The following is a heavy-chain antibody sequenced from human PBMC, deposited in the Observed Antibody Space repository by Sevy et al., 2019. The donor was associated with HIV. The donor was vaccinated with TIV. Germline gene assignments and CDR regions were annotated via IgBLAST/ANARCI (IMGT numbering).Heavy chain of an antibody. V-gene: IGHV3-66*02. Sequence: GGSLRLSCAASGFTVSSNYMSWVRQAPGKGLEWVSVIYSGGSTYYADSVKGRFTISRDNSKNTLYLQMNSLRAEDTAVYYCARDHIRSSGWYGFDYWGQGTLVTVSS. D-gene: IGHD6-19*01. J-gene: IGHJ4*02. CDR1: GFTVSSNY. CDR3: ARDHIRSSGWYGFDY. CDR2: IYSGGST.